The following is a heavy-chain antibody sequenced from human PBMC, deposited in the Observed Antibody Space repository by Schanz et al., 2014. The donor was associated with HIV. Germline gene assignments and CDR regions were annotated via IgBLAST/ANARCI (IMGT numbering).Heavy chain of an antibody. D-gene: IGHD3-22*01. V-gene: IGHV3-30*18. CDR1: GFTFSSYG. Sequence: VQLLESGGGVVQPGRSLRLSCAASGFTFSSYGMYWVRQAPGKGLEWVAVISHDGSKKYYADSVNGRFTISRDNSKNTLYVQMTTLRTEDTAVYYCAKPEYDSRGNSQSHFDSWGQGTLVTVSP. CDR3: AKPEYDSRGNSQSHFDS. J-gene: IGHJ4*02. CDR2: ISHDGSKK.